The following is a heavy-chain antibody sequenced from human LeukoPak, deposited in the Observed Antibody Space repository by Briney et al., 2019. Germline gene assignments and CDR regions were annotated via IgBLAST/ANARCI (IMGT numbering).Heavy chain of an antibody. J-gene: IGHJ6*03. CDR1: SGSISNSRYY. CDR2: FYYSGST. D-gene: IGHD2-2*01. V-gene: IGHV4-39*01. CDR3: ARDYCSGTSCYYNYYYMDV. Sequence: PSETLSLTCTVSSGSISNSRYYWGWIRQPPGKGLEWTGSFYYSGSTYYNPSLKSRVTISVDTSKNQFSLKLSSVTAADTAVYYCARDYCSGTSCYYNYYYMDVWGKGTTVTVSS.